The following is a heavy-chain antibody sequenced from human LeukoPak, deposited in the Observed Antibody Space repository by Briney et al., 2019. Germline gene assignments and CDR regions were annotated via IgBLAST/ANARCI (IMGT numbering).Heavy chain of an antibody. J-gene: IGHJ4*02. CDR3: AKDAGYCSGGSCPHCFDY. CDR1: GFTFGSYA. Sequence: GGSLRLSCAASGFTFGSYAMSWVRQAPGKGLEWVSAISGSGGSTYYADSVKGRFTISRDNSKNTLYLQMNSLRAEDTAVYYCAKDAGYCSGGSCPHCFDYWGQGTLVTVSS. CDR2: ISGSGGST. V-gene: IGHV3-23*01. D-gene: IGHD2-15*01.